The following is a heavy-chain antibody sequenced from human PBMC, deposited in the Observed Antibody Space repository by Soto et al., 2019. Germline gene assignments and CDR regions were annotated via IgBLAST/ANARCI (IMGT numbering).Heavy chain of an antibody. CDR1: GYSFTSYW. V-gene: IGHV5-10-1*04. CDR3: TRGDTSMGFDY. D-gene: IGHD5-18*01. CDR2: IDPSDSYT. Sequence: PGESLKISCKGSGYSFTSYWISWVRQMPGKGLEWMGRIDPSDSYTNYSPSFQGQVTFSADKSINTTYLHFNSLEASDTAMYFCTRGDTSMGFDYWGQGTLVTVSS. J-gene: IGHJ4*02.